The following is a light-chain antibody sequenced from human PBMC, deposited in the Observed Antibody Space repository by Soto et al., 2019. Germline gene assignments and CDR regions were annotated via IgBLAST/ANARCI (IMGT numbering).Light chain of an antibody. V-gene: IGLV2-14*01. CDR3: SSYTTSSTYV. CDR1: SSDVGGYNY. Sequence: QSVLTQPASVSGSPGQSITISCTGTSSDVGGYNYVSWYQQHLGKAPKVIIYEVSDRPSGVSNRFSGSKSGNTASLTISGLQAEDEADYYCSSYTTSSTYVFGTGTKLTVL. CDR2: EVS. J-gene: IGLJ1*01.